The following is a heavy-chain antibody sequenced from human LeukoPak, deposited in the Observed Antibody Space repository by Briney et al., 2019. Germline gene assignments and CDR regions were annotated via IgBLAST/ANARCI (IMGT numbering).Heavy chain of an antibody. CDR2: FDPEDGET. J-gene: IGHJ4*02. D-gene: IGHD6-19*01. V-gene: IGHV1-24*01. Sequence: ASVKVSCKVSGYTLTKLSMHWVRQAPGKGLEWMGGFDPEDGETIYAQKFQGRVTMTEDTSTDTAYMELSSLRSEDTAVYYCARDLYSSGWETRDYWGQGTLVTVSS. CDR1: GYTLTKLS. CDR3: ARDLYSSGWETRDY.